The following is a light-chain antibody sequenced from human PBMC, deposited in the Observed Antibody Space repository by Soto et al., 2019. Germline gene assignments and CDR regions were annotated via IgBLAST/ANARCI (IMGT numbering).Light chain of an antibody. V-gene: IGKV3-15*01. Sequence: EIVMTQSPATLSVSPGERATLSCRASQGVSSTLAWYQQKPGQAPRLLIYGASTRATGIPARFSGSGSGTDFTLTISSLQSEDFAVYYCQQYNNWPLTFGEGTKVDIK. J-gene: IGKJ4*01. CDR3: QQYNNWPLT. CDR2: GAS. CDR1: QGVSST.